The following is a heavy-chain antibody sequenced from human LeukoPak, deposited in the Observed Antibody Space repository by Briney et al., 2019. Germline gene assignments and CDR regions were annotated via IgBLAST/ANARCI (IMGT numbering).Heavy chain of an antibody. CDR1: GFTFSDYY. V-gene: IGHV3-11*01. CDR2: ISSSGSTI. CDR3: ARDSPGDYYYYYGMDV. D-gene: IGHD1-26*01. Sequence: GGSLRLSCAASGFTFSDYYMSWIRQAPGKRLEWVSYISSSGSTIYYADSVKGRFTISRDNAKNSLYLQMNSLRAEDTAVYYCARDSPGDYYYYYGMDVWGQGTTVTVSS. J-gene: IGHJ6*02.